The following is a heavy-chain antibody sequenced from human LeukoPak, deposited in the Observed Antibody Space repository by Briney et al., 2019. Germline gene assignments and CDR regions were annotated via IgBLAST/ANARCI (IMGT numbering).Heavy chain of an antibody. CDR1: VHSINSCH. D-gene: IGHD4-17*01. Sequence: KSADTLTLTCTLWVHSINSCHGIGLRGPRGGALVGIGYIYYSGMTNYNPSLKSRVTISLDTSKTQFSLKLSSVTAAHTAVSYCASADHDDYYIDFWGEGTLVTVSS. J-gene: IGHJ4*02. CDR3: ASADHDDYYIDF. CDR2: IYYSGMT. V-gene: IGHV4-59*07.